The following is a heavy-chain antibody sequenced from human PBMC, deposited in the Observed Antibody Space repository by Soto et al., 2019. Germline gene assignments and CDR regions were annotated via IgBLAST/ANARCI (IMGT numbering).Heavy chain of an antibody. CDR1: GFTFSDYY. CDR3: VRGGVAARLGWYFDL. D-gene: IGHD6-6*01. CDR2: ISSGGTYT. V-gene: IGHV3-11*06. Sequence: VQLVESGGGFVKPGGSLRLSCAASGFTFSDYYMTWIRQAPGKGLEWVSHISSGGTYTNYAGSVRGRFSVSRDDAQKSLYLQMNRLTAEDTAVYYCVRGGVAARLGWYFDLWGRGTLVTVSS. J-gene: IGHJ2*01.